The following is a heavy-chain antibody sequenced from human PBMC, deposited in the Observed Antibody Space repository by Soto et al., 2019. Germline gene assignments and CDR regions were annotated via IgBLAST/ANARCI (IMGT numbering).Heavy chain of an antibody. CDR3: GREGQQLAQEKYYKFNGMDV. V-gene: IGHV1-18*01. J-gene: IGHJ6*02. D-gene: IGHD6-13*01. CDR1: GFTFSDYG. CDR2: ISGDNINS. Sequence: QVQLVQSGAEVKKPGASVKVSCKASGFTFSDYGLSWVRQAPGQPLEWMGWISGDNINSKYSQKFQGRLTMTTDTSTATASMELRSLTSDDTAVYYCGREGQQLAQEKYYKFNGMDVWGQGTTVTVSS.